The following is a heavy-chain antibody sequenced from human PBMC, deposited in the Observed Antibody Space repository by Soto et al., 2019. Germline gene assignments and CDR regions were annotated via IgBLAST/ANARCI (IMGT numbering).Heavy chain of an antibody. Sequence: QVQLQESGPGLVKPSQTLSLTCTISGGSISSGDYYWSWIRHPPGKGLEWIGSIYYSGRTNYNPSLKSRLNLSLDTSTNQFSLKLSSVTAADTAVYYCARMGLHLGELSRIWFDPWGQGTLVTVSS. D-gene: IGHD3-16*02. CDR1: GGSISSGDYY. V-gene: IGHV4-31*03. CDR3: ARMGLHLGELSRIWFDP. J-gene: IGHJ5*02. CDR2: IYYSGRT.